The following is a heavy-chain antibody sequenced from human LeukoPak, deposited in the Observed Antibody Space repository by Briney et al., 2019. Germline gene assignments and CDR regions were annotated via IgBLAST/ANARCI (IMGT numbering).Heavy chain of an antibody. CDR2: ISGGGETT. D-gene: IGHD6-19*01. CDR1: GFTFSSYD. V-gene: IGHV3-23*01. J-gene: IGHJ4*02. Sequence: PGGSLRLSCAASGFTFSSYDMSWVRQAPGKGLEWVSSISGGGETTYYADSVKGRFPISRDNSKNTLYLQMNSLRAEDTAVYYCARRSGIAVAGAFGYWGQGTLVTVSS. CDR3: ARRSGIAVAGAFGY.